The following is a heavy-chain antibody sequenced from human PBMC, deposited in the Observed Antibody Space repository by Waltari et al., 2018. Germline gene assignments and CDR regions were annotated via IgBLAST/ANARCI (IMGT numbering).Heavy chain of an antibody. D-gene: IGHD2-21*01. Sequence: QVQLVQSGAEVKKPGSSVKVSCKASGGTFSRYAIRWVRQAPGQGLEWMGRIIPIFGTANYAQKFQGRVTITADTSTDTAYMELSSLRSEDTAVYYCATVRAGEHPYYYYGMDVWGQGTTVTVSS. CDR3: ATVRAGEHPYYYYGMDV. CDR2: IIPIFGTA. V-gene: IGHV1-69*08. CDR1: GGTFSRYA. J-gene: IGHJ6*02.